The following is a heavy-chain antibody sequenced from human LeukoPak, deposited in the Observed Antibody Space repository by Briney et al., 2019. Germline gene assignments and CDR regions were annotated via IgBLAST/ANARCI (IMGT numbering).Heavy chain of an antibody. CDR2: IYYSGST. CDR1: GGSISSSSYY. V-gene: IGHV4-39*01. D-gene: IGHD3-10*01. Sequence: SETLSLTCTVSGGSISSSSYYWGWIRQPPGKGLEWIGSIYYSGSTYYNPSLESRVTISADTSKNQFSLDLTSVTAADAAVYYCATYLANSGSYFHFWGQGTLVAVSS. CDR3: ATYLANSGSYFHF. J-gene: IGHJ4*02.